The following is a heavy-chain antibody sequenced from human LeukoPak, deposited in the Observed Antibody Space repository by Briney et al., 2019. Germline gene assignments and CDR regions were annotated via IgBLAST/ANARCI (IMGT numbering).Heavy chain of an antibody. J-gene: IGHJ4*02. CDR3: AKASWVSTTDAVR. Sequence: GGSLRLSCAASGLSFSSFAMMWVRQGPARGLEWVSSISGNGETFYADSVKGRFTLSSDSSRNTVYFQLNNLRVEDTAIYYCAKASWVSTTDAVRWGQGTLVTVSS. D-gene: IGHD1-14*01. V-gene: IGHV3-23*01. CDR2: ISGNGET. CDR1: GLSFSSFA.